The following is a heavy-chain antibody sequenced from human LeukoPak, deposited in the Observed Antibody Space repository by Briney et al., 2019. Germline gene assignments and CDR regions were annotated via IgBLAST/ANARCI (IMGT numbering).Heavy chain of an antibody. Sequence: PGRSLRLSCTASGFTFDDCTMHWVRQAPGKGLEWVSGISWSGSSIGYADSVKGRFTISRDNAKNSLYLRMNSLRTEDTAFYYCAKDPSAYCGGDCFRADYWGQGTLVTVSS. CDR2: ISWSGSSI. V-gene: IGHV3-9*01. D-gene: IGHD2-21*02. CDR3: AKDPSAYCGGDCFRADY. J-gene: IGHJ4*02. CDR1: GFTFDDCT.